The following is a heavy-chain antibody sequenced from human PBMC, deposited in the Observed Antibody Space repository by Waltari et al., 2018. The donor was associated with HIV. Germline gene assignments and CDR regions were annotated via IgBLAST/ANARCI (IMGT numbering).Heavy chain of an antibody. J-gene: IGHJ6*02. CDR1: GFNFRDYE. CDR3: ARDRRTQQDYGDYMKYSYYGLDI. CDR2: ITEDGLTL. D-gene: IGHD4-17*01. Sequence: EGQLVESGGGSVEPGGFLRRTCKASGFNFRDYEMNWVPPAPGKGLEWISYITEDGLTLYYADNVKVRFTISRDKAKNSVYLQITSLTVEDTAIYYCARDRRTQQDYGDYMKYSYYGLDIWGQGTTVTVSS. V-gene: IGHV3-48*03.